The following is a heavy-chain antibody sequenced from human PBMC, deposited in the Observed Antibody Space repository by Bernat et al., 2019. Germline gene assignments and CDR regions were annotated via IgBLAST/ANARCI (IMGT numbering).Heavy chain of an antibody. CDR3: ARAGYCSGGSCYYHFDY. CDR2: ISYDGSNT. CDR1: GFTFSSYA. Sequence: QVQLVESGGGVVQPGRSLRLSCAASGFTFSSYAMHWVRQAPGKGLEWVAVISYDGSNTYYVDSVKGRFTISRDNSKNTLYLQMNSLRAEDTAVYYCARAGYCSGGSCYYHFDYWGQGTLVTVSS. J-gene: IGHJ4*02. V-gene: IGHV3-30-3*01. D-gene: IGHD2-15*01.